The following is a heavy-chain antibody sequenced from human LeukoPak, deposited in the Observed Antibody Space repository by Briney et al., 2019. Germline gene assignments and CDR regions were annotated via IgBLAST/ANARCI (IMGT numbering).Heavy chain of an antibody. CDR1: GGSISSYY. CDR3: ARGSIVVPAAILSNWFDP. D-gene: IGHD2-2*02. V-gene: IGHV4-4*07. J-gene: IGHJ5*02. CDR2: IYTSGST. Sequence: SETLSLTCTVSGGSISSYYWSWIRQPPGKGLEWIGRIYTSGSTNYNPSLKSRVTMSVDTSKNQFSLKLSSVTAADTAVYYCARGSIVVPAAILSNWFDPWGQGTLVTVSS.